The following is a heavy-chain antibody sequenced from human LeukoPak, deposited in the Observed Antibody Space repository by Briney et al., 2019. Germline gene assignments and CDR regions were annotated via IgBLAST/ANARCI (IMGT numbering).Heavy chain of an antibody. CDR1: GFTFSSYC. CDR3: ARYRTTVTAMPGY. Sequence: GGSLRLSCAASGFTFSSYCMSWVRQAPGKGLEWVANTQQDGSEKYYVDSVKGRFTISRDNAKNSLYLQMNSLRAEDTAVYYCARYRTTVTAMPGYWGQGTLVTVSS. J-gene: IGHJ4*02. V-gene: IGHV3-7*03. D-gene: IGHD4-17*01. CDR2: TQQDGSEK.